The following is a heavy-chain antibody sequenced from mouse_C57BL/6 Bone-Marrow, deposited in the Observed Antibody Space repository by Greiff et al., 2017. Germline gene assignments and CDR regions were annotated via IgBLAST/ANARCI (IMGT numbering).Heavy chain of an antibody. V-gene: IGHV5-2*01. Sequence: EVMLVESGGGLVQPGESLKLSCESNEYEFPSHDMSWVRKTPEKRLELVAAINSDGGSTYYPDTMERRFIISRDNTKKTLYLQMSSLRSEDTALYYCARQGYDGSSYYYAMDYWGQGTSVTVSS. CDR1: EYEFPSHD. D-gene: IGHD1-1*01. CDR3: ARQGYDGSSYYYAMDY. CDR2: INSDGGST. J-gene: IGHJ4*01.